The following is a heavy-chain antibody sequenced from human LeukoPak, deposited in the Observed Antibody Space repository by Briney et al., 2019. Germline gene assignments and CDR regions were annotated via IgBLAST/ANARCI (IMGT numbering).Heavy chain of an antibody. Sequence: ASVKVSCKASGYTFTGYYMHWVRQAPGQELEWMGWINPNSGGTNYVQKFQGRVTMTRDTSISTAYMELSRLRSDDTAVYYCARSYYDFWSGYYTDIYYFDYWGQGTLVTVSS. V-gene: IGHV1-2*02. CDR3: ARSYYDFWSGYYTDIYYFDY. CDR2: INPNSGGT. D-gene: IGHD3-3*01. J-gene: IGHJ4*02. CDR1: GYTFTGYY.